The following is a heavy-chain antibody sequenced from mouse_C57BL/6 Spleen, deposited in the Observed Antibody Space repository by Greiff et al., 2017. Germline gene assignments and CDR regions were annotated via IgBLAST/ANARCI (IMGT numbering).Heavy chain of an antibody. CDR1: GYTFTSYW. CDR3: ASSLYYGNYQVWFAY. J-gene: IGHJ3*01. Sequence: QVQLQQPGAELVKPGASVKLSCKASGYTFTSYWMHWVKQRPGQGLEWIGMIHPNSGSTNYNEKFKSKATLTVDKSSSTAYMQLSSLTYEDSAVYYCASSLYYGNYQVWFAYWGQGTLVTVSA. CDR2: IHPNSGST. D-gene: IGHD2-1*01. V-gene: IGHV1-64*01.